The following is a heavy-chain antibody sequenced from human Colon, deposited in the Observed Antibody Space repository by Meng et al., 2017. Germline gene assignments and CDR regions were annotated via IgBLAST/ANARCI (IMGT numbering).Heavy chain of an antibody. J-gene: IGHJ4*02. CDR2: ISHRGTT. D-gene: IGHD3-16*01. V-gene: IGHV4-34*01. CDR1: GRFLCDDY. Sequence: QVLLQPWGAGLLKPSAALSLTCAVSGRFLCDDYSSWLHQSPGKVLEWIGEISHRGTTNYNPSLKSRVTISLDTSRNQFSLNLTSVTAADTAVYYCAAQRRSTSYPYYWGQGTLVTVPS. CDR3: AAQRRSTSYPYY.